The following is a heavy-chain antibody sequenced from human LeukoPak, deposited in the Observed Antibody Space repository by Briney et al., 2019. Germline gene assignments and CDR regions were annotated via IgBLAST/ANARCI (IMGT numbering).Heavy chain of an antibody. V-gene: IGHV1-2*02. J-gene: IGHJ4*02. CDR1: GYTFTGYY. CDR3: ARGGRGWLSPYYFDY. D-gene: IGHD3-22*01. CDR2: INPNSGGT. Sequence: ASVTVSCKASGYTFTGYYMHWVRQAPGQGLAWMGWINPNSGGTNYAQKFQGRVTMTRDTSISTAYMELSRLRSDDTAVYYCARGGRGWLSPYYFDYWGQGTLVTVSS.